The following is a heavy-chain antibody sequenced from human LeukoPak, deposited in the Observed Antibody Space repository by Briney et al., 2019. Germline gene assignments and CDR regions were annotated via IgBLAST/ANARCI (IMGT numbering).Heavy chain of an antibody. CDR3: ATTHSSSSDPDY. J-gene: IGHJ4*02. Sequence: GGSLRLSCAASGFTFSDYYMSWIRQAPGKGLEWLSYISSSGSTIYYADSVKGRFTISRDNSKNTLYLQMNSLRAEDTAVYYCATTHSSSSDPDYWGQGTLVTVSS. D-gene: IGHD6-6*01. CDR1: GFTFSDYY. CDR2: ISSSGSTI. V-gene: IGHV3-11*01.